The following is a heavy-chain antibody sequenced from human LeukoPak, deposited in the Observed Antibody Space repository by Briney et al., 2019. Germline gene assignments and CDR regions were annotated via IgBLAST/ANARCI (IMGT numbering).Heavy chain of an antibody. Sequence: PAGSLRLSCAASGFTFSNYAMSWVRQAPGKGLEWVSGISGSGGSIYYADSVKGRLTVSRDKSKNTLYLQLDSLRAEDTAVYYCARGSITLIRGVRGPFDYWGQGILVTVSS. J-gene: IGHJ4*02. CDR3: ARGSITLIRGVRGPFDY. CDR1: GFTFSNYA. V-gene: IGHV3-23*01. CDR2: ISGSGGSI. D-gene: IGHD3-10*01.